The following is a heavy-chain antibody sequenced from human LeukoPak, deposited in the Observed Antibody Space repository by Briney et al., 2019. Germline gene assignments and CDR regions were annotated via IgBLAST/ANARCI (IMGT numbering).Heavy chain of an antibody. D-gene: IGHD1-1*01. CDR2: ISASGTLT. CDR1: GFSFSSYE. Sequence: GGSLRLSCTASGFSFSSYEMNWVRQAPGKGLEWISYISASGTLTHYADSVEGRFTISRDNAKNSLFLQMNSLRAEDTAVYYCAREVATTAWGQGTLVTVSS. V-gene: IGHV3-48*03. J-gene: IGHJ4*02. CDR3: AREVATTA.